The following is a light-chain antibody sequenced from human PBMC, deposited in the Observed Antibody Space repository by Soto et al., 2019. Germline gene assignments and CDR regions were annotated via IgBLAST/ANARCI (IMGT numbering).Light chain of an antibody. J-gene: IGLJ2*01. CDR2: SNN. V-gene: IGLV1-44*01. CDR3: VAWDDSLNAVV. Sequence: QSVLTRPPSASGTPGQRVTISCSGGSSNIGSNTVNWYQQLPGTAPNLLIYSNNQRPSGVPDRFSGSKSGTSASLAISGLESEDEVDDYCVAWDDSLNAVVFGRGTKLTVL. CDR1: SSNIGSNT.